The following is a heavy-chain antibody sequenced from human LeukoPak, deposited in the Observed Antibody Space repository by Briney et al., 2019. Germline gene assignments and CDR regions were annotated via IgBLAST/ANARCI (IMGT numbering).Heavy chain of an antibody. V-gene: IGHV3-23*01. CDR1: RFSFISYA. CDR3: VKSGGTFGYYYDSSGSFDL. CDR2: INGSGSNT. Sequence: PGGSLRLSCKASRFSFISYAMRRVRQAPGRGPEWVSQINGSGSNTYYADSVKGRFTISRDNAKSTLFLQMNSLRDEDTAVYYCVKSGGTFGYYYDSSGSFDLWGQGTLVTVSS. D-gene: IGHD3-22*01. J-gene: IGHJ4*02.